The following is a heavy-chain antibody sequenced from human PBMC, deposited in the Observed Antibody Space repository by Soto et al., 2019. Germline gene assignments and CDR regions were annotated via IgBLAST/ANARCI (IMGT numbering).Heavy chain of an antibody. Sequence: SETLSLTCTVSGGSISSGGYYWSWIRQHPGKGLEWIGYIYYSGSTYYNPSLKSRVTISVDTSKNQFSLKLSSVTAADTAVYYCARRAQRRGYCSGGRCSHLINWFDPWGQGTLVTVSS. CDR1: GGSISSGGYY. D-gene: IGHD2-15*01. CDR3: ARRAQRRGYCSGGRCSHLINWFDP. V-gene: IGHV4-31*03. CDR2: IYYSGST. J-gene: IGHJ5*02.